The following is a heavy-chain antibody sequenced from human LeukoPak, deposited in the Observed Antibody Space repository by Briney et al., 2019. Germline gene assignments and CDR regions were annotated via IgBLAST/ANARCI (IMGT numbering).Heavy chain of an antibody. CDR2: IYYSGSP. V-gene: IGHV4-59*12. Sequence: PSETLSLTCTVSGGSISGYYWSWIRQPPGKGLEWIGFIYYSGSPTYNPSLKSRVTISVDTSKNQFSLKLSSVTAADTAVYYCARDQPQDIVVVPAVPNGAFDIWGQGTMVTVSS. CDR3: ARDQPQDIVVVPAVPNGAFDI. J-gene: IGHJ3*02. D-gene: IGHD2-2*01. CDR1: GGSISGYY.